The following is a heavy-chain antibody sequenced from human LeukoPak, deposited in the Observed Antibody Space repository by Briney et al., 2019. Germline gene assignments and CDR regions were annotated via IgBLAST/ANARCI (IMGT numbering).Heavy chain of an antibody. D-gene: IGHD3-22*01. J-gene: IGHJ5*02. CDR1: GFTFSSYA. CDR2: ISYDGSNK. V-gene: IGHV3-30*04. Sequence: PGGSLRLSCAASGFTFSSYAMHWVRQAPGKGLEWVAVISYDGSNKYYADSVKGRFTISRDNAKNTLFLQMNNLRVEDTGVYYCARDRGPSDSRGYESWFDPWGQGTLVTVSS. CDR3: ARDRGPSDSRGYESWFDP.